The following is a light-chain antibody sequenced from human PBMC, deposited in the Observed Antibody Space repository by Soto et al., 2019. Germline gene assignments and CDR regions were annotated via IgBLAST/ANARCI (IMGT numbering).Light chain of an antibody. J-gene: IGKJ2*01. CDR1: QSISSRY. Sequence: ESMLTQSPGTLSLSPGERATLSCRASQSISSRYLTWYQHKPGQAPRLLIYGASIRATGIPDRFSGSGSGTDFTLTSSRLEPEDFAVYYCQQFRSSPPAFTFGQGTKLEI. CDR3: QQFRSSPPAFT. CDR2: GAS. V-gene: IGKV3-20*01.